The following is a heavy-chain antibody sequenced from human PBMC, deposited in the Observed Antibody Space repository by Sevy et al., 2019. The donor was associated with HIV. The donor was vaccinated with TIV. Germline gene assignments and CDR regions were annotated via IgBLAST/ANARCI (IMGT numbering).Heavy chain of an antibody. Sequence: SDTLSLTCTVSGGSISSYYWSWIRQPPGKGLEWIGYIYYSGSTNYNPSLKSRVTISVDTSKNQFSLKLSSVTAADTAVYYCARLDSSSWYGGDYFDYWGQGTLVTVSS. J-gene: IGHJ4*02. D-gene: IGHD6-13*01. CDR1: GGSISSYY. CDR2: IYYSGST. V-gene: IGHV4-59*12. CDR3: ARLDSSSWYGGDYFDY.